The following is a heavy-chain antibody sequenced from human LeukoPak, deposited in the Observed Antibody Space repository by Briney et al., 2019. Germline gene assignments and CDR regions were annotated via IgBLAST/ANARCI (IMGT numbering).Heavy chain of an antibody. CDR3: VRIGYSSGWYSGPYDY. D-gene: IGHD6-19*01. CDR1: GYIFTGYY. Sequence: ASVRVSCKASGYIFTGYYIHWVRQVPGQGPEWMGIIDPNGGSTSYALKFQGRLTLTRDTSTSTVFMDLSSLRSGDTSIYYCVRIGYSSGWYSGPYDYWGQGTLVTVSS. J-gene: IGHJ4*02. V-gene: IGHV1-46*01. CDR2: IDPNGGST.